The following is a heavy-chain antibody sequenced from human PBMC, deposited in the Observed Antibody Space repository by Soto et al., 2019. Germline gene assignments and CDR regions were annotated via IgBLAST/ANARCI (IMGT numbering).Heavy chain of an antibody. J-gene: IGHJ4*02. V-gene: IGHV1-3*01. CDR3: GRSPGYSYGDY. CDR1: GYTFTSYA. CDR2: INAGNGNT. Sequence: GASVKVSCKASGYTFTSYAMHWVRQAPGQRLEWMGWINAGNGNTKYSQKFQGRVTITRDTSASTAYMELSSLRSEDTAVYYCGRSPGYSYGDYWGQGTLVTVSS. D-gene: IGHD5-18*01.